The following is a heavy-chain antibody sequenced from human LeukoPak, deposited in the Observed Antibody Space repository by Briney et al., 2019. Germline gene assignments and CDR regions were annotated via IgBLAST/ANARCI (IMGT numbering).Heavy chain of an antibody. CDR2: ISFDGSNK. CDR3: AREVDTTMVLDY. J-gene: IGHJ4*02. CDR1: GFSFSDYA. D-gene: IGHD5-18*01. V-gene: IGHV3-30-3*01. Sequence: GGSLRLSCAASGFSFSDYAIHWVRQAPDKGLEWVAVISFDGSNKYYADSVKGRFTISRDNSKNTLYLQMNSLRAEDTAVYYCAREVDTTMVLDYWGQGTLVTVSS.